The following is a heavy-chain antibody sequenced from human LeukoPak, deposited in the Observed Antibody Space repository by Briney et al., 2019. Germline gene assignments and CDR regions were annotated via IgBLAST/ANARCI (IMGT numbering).Heavy chain of an antibody. CDR2: ISSSSYT. J-gene: IGHJ4*02. Sequence: GGSLRLSCAASGFTFSDYCMSWIRQAPGKGLEWVSYISSSSYTNYADSVKGRFTISRDNAKNSLYLQMNSLRAEDTAVYYCASSDYGDYILDYWGQGTLVTVSS. CDR1: GFTFSDYC. V-gene: IGHV3-11*06. CDR3: ASSDYGDYILDY. D-gene: IGHD4-17*01.